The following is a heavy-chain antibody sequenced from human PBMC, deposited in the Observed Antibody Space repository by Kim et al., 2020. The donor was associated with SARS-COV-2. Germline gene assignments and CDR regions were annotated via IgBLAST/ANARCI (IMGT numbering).Heavy chain of an antibody. CDR2: IYYSGST. D-gene: IGHD6-19*01. CDR1: GGSISSYY. V-gene: IGHV4-59*13. J-gene: IGHJ5*02. Sequence: SETLSLTCTVSGGSISSYYWSWIQQPPGKGLEWIGYIYYSGSTNYNPSLKSRVTISVDTSKNQFSLKLSSVTAADTAVYYCARSYSSGWYWFDPWGQGTLVTVSS. CDR3: ARSYSSGWYWFDP.